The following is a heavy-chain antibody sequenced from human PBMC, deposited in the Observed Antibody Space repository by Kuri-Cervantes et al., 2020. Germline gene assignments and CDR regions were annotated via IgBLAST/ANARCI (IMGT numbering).Heavy chain of an antibody. J-gene: IGHJ4*02. V-gene: IGHV4-34*01. Sequence: GSLRLSCAVYGGSFNNYYWSWIRQPPGQGLEWIAEINHRGSTNYNPSLKSRVTISVDTSKNQFSLKLSSVTAADTAVYYCASYDSSGYYPLHWGQGTLVTVSS. CDR3: ASYDSSGYYPLH. CDR1: GGSFNNYY. CDR2: INHRGST. D-gene: IGHD3-22*01.